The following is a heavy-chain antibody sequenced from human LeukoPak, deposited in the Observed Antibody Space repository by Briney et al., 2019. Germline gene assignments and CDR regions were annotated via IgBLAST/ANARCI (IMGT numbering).Heavy chain of an antibody. CDR3: AKKCSGTSYYFDY. CDR1: GFTFSSYA. CDR2: ISGSGGST. V-gene: IGHV3-23*01. J-gene: IGHJ4*02. D-gene: IGHD2-2*01. Sequence: GGSLRLSCASSGFTFSSYAMSWVRQAPGKGLEWVSAISGSGGSTYYADSVKGRFTISRDNSKNTLYLQMNSLRAEDTAVYYCAKKCSGTSYYFDYWGQGTLVTVSS.